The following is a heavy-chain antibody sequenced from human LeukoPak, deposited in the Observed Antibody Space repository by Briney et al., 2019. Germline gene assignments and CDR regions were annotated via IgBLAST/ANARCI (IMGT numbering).Heavy chain of an antibody. Sequence: GGSLRLSCAASGFTLTSCVMNWVRQAPGKGLEWVSAISGNGNAYYADSVKGRFTISRDNSKNTLYLQMNSLRAEDTAVYYCAKRGAEVGTTVAPGDYWGQGTLLTVSS. CDR1: GFTLTSCV. CDR3: AKRGAEVGTTVAPGDY. J-gene: IGHJ4*02. CDR2: ISGNGNA. D-gene: IGHD1-26*01. V-gene: IGHV3-23*01.